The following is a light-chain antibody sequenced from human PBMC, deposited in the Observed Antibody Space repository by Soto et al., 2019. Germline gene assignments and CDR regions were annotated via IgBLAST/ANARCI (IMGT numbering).Light chain of an antibody. CDR3: QQSYSTSWT. Sequence: DIQMTQSPSSLSASVGDRVTITCRASQSISSYLNWYQQKPGKAPKLLIYAASSLQSGVPSRFSGSGSGTDFTLTISSLQPEGVASYYCQQSYSTSWTFGQGTKVEIK. V-gene: IGKV1-39*01. J-gene: IGKJ1*01. CDR1: QSISSY. CDR2: AAS.